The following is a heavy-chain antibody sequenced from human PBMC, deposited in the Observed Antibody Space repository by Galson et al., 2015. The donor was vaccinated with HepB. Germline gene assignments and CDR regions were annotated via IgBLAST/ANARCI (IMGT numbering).Heavy chain of an antibody. D-gene: IGHD5-18*01. CDR2: IIPIFGTA. CDR1: GGTFSSYA. J-gene: IGHJ6*03. CDR3: ARAIDTAMRGDPYYYMDV. Sequence: SVKVSCKASGGTFSSYAISWVRQAPGQGLEWMGGIIPIFGTANYAQKFQGRVTITADESTSTAYMELSSLRSEDTAVYYCARAIDTAMRGDPYYYMDVWGKGTTVTVSS. V-gene: IGHV1-69*13.